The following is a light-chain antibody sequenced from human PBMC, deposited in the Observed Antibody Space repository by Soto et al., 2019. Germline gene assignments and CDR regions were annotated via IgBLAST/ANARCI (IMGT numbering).Light chain of an antibody. J-gene: IGKJ3*01. CDR2: KAS. Sequence: IQMTQSPSTLSASVGDRVTITCRASQSVSNRLAWYQQKPGKAPNLLIYKASSLKNGVPSRFGGSGSGTEFTLTISGLQPDDFATYYCQQYKTYFTFGPGTKVDIK. CDR3: QQYKTYFT. V-gene: IGKV1-5*03. CDR1: QSVSNR.